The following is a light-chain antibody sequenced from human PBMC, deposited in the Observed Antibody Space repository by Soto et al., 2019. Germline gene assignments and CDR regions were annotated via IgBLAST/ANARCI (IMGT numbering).Light chain of an antibody. V-gene: IGKV1-39*01. CDR2: LVS. CDR1: RISDTY. J-gene: IGKJ5*01. Sequence: DTQRTQSPPSLAVSVGDRFTITCIASRISDTYVDWFQQKPGKAPDLLIYLVSTLQVGVPSRFSGSGSGTDFTLTISGLQPEDFATYYCKHSYNTPITFGQGTRLEIK. CDR3: KHSYNTPIT.